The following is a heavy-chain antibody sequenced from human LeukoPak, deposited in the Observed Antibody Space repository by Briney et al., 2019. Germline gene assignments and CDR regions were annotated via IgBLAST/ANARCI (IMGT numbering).Heavy chain of an antibody. Sequence: GGSLRLSCAASGFTFSSYSMNWVRQAPGKGLEWVSSISSSSSYIYYADSVKGRFTISRDNAKNSLYLQMNSLRAEDTAVYYCARDRGGVAARRREGYYYYYGMDAWGQGTTVTVSS. CDR3: ARDRGGVAARRREGYYYYYGMDA. J-gene: IGHJ6*02. V-gene: IGHV3-21*01. CDR2: ISSSSSYI. D-gene: IGHD6-6*01. CDR1: GFTFSSYS.